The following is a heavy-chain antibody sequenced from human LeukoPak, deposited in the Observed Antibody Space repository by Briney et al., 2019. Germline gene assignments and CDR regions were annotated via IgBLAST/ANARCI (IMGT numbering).Heavy chain of an antibody. D-gene: IGHD4-17*01. V-gene: IGHV5-51*01. Sequence: GESLKISCKGSGYSFTSYWIGWVRQMPGKGLEWMGIIYPGDSDTRYSPSFQGQVTISDDKSISTAYLQWSSLKASDTAMYYCARQIIDYGDYGDFDYWGQGTLVTVSS. CDR3: ARQIIDYGDYGDFDY. J-gene: IGHJ4*02. CDR1: GYSFTSYW. CDR2: IYPGDSDT.